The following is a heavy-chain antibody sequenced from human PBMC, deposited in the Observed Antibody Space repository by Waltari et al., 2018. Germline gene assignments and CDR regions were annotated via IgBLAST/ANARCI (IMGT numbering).Heavy chain of an antibody. J-gene: IGHJ4*02. D-gene: IGHD3-9*01. CDR3: TRVPPLTGYYGPFDY. CDR2: IRSKAFGGTI. Sequence: EVQLVESGGDLVQPGRSLRLSCTASGFTFGAYGMNWVRQAPGKGLEWVGFIRSKAFGGTIEYAASVRGRFTVSRDDSKSIAFLVMNSLKTEDTAVYYCTRVPPLTGYYGPFDYWGQGTLVTVSS. CDR1: GFTFGAYG. V-gene: IGHV3-49*04.